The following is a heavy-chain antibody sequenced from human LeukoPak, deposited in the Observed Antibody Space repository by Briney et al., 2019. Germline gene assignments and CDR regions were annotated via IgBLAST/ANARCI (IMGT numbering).Heavy chain of an antibody. CDR2: IFSRSESI. J-gene: IGHJ4*02. V-gene: IGHV3-21*06. D-gene: IGHD3-22*01. Sequence: GGSLRLSCAASGFTFGAYTINWVRQDPGKGLEWVSCIFSRSESILYADSVKGRFSISRDNAKNLLYLQMDSLRVEDTAVYYCARDFFHSSESRPFDYWGQGTLVTVSS. CDR3: ARDFFHSSESRPFDY. CDR1: GFTFGAYT.